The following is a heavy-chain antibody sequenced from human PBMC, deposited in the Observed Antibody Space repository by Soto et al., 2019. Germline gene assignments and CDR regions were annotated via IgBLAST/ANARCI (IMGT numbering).Heavy chain of an antibody. V-gene: IGHV4-30-2*01. D-gene: IGHD5-18*01. CDR2: IYHSGST. CDR3: ARVQYSYADY. J-gene: IGHJ4*02. CDR1: GGSISSGGYS. Sequence: QLQLQQSGSELVKPSQTLSLTCAVSGGSISSGGYSWSWIRQPPGKGLEWIGYIYHSGSTYYNPSLKSRVTLSVDRSKNQFSLKLSSVTAADTAVYYCARVQYSYADYWGQGTLVAVSS.